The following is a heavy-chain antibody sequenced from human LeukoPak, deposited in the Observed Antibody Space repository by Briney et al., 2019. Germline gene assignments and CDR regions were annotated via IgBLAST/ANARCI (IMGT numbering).Heavy chain of an antibody. V-gene: IGHV3-7*01. CDR1: GFTFSSYW. CDR3: AEPGITMIGGV. CDR2: IKQDGSEK. Sequence: GGSLRLSCAASGFTFSSYWMSWVRQAPGKGLEGVANIKQDGSEKYYVDSVKGRFTISRDNAKNSLYLQMNSLRAEDTAVYYCAEPGITMIGGVWGKGTTVTISS. J-gene: IGHJ6*04. D-gene: IGHD3-10*02.